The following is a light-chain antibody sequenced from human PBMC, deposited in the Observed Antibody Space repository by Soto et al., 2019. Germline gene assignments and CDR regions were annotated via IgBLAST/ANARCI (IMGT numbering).Light chain of an antibody. J-gene: IGLJ2*01. V-gene: IGLV2-14*01. CDR3: SSYTSSSPLL. CDR2: DVS. Sequence: QSALTQPASVSGSPGQSITFSCTGTSNDIGGYNYVSWYQQHPGKAPKLMIFDVSNRPSGVSYRFSGSKSGNTASLTISGLQAEAEADYSCSSYTSSSPLLFGGGTQFTVL. CDR1: SNDIGGYNY.